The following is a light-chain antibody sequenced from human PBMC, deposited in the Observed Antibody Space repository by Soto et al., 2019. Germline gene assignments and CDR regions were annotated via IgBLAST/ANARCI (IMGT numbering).Light chain of an antibody. V-gene: IGKV3-11*01. CDR3: QPRSNWPWT. CDR1: QSVSSY. Sequence: EIVLTQSPATLSLSPGERATLSCRASQSVSSYLAWYQQKPGQAPRLLIYDASNRATGIPARFSGSGSGTDFTLTISSLAPEDFAVYYCQPRSNWPWTFGQGTKVDIK. CDR2: DAS. J-gene: IGKJ1*01.